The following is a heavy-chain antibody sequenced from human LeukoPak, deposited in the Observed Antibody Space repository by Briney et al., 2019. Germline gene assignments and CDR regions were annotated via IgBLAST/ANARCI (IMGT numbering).Heavy chain of an antibody. CDR2: IYYSGST. D-gene: IGHD3-10*01. CDR3: AREVSMVRGVTIDY. J-gene: IGHJ4*02. V-gene: IGHV4-31*03. CDR1: GGSISSGGYY. Sequence: SETLSLTCTVSGGSISSGGYYWSWIRQHPGKGLEWIGYIYYSGSTYYNPSLKSRVTISVDTSKNQFSLKLSSVTAADTAVYYCAREVSMVRGVTIDYWGQGTLVTVSS.